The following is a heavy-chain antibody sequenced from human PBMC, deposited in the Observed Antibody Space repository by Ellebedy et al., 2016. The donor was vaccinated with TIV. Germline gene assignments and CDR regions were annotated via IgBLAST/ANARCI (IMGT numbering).Heavy chain of an antibody. CDR3: AKDRTAGGRTTSHFDY. V-gene: IGHV3-23*03. J-gene: IGHJ4*02. Sequence: GESLKISCETSGFAFTSHYMNWVRQVPGKGLVWVSRIARDGRTTDYPDSGKGRFTISRDNSKSTLYLQMNSLRAEDTAIYYCAKDRTAGGRTTSHFDYWGQGTLVTVSS. CDR1: GFAFTSHY. D-gene: IGHD2-2*01. CDR2: IARDGRTT.